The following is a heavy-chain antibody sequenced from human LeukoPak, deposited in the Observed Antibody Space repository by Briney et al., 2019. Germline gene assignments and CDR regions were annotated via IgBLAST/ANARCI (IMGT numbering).Heavy chain of an antibody. CDR1: GYTFTSYY. V-gene: IGHV1-46*01. J-gene: IGHJ4*02. CDR3: LLYDYVWGSYRLIDY. Sequence: ASVKVSCKAPGYTFTSYYMHWVRQAPGQGLEWMGIINPSGGSTSYAQKFQGRVTMTRDTSTSTVYMELSSLRSEDTAVYYCLLYDYVWGSYRLIDYWGQGTLVTVSS. CDR2: INPSGGST. D-gene: IGHD3-16*02.